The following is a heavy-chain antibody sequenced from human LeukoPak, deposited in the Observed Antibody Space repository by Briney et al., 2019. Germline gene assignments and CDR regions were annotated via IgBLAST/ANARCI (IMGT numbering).Heavy chain of an antibody. V-gene: IGHV3-7*01. CDR1: GFIFSNYW. D-gene: IGHD1-26*01. CDR2: IKQDGSEK. J-gene: IGHJ4*02. Sequence: GGSLRLSCAASGFIFSNYWMSWVRQAPGKGLEWVANIKQDGSEKYYVDSVKGRFTISRDNAKNSLYLQMNSLRAEDTAVYYCARQRGSYSLDYWGQGTLATVSS. CDR3: ARQRGSYSLDY.